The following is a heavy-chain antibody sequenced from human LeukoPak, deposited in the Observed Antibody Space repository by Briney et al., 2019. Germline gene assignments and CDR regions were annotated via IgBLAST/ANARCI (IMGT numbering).Heavy chain of an antibody. D-gene: IGHD3-9*01. CDR3: ARDLTYYDILTGYYRGSWFDP. V-gene: IGHV1-18*01. CDR1: GYTFTSYG. CDR2: ISAYNGDT. J-gene: IGHJ5*02. Sequence: ASVKVSCTASGYTFTSYGISWVRQAPGQGLEWMGWISAYNGDTNYAQKLQGRVTVTTDTSTSTAYMELRSLRSDDTAVYYCARDLTYYDILTGYYRGSWFDPWGQGTLVTVSS.